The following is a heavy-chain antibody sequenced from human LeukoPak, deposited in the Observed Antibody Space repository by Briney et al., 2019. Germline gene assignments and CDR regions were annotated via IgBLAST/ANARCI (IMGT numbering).Heavy chain of an antibody. CDR2: IYYSGST. Sequence: SETLSLTCTVSGGSISSGGYYWSWIRQHPGKGLEWIGYIYYSGSTYYNPSLKSRVTISADTSKNQFSLKLSSVTAADTAVYYCAAEWELLGGFDYWGQGTLVTVSS. D-gene: IGHD1-26*01. CDR1: GGSISSGGYY. V-gene: IGHV4-31*03. J-gene: IGHJ4*02. CDR3: AAEWELLGGFDY.